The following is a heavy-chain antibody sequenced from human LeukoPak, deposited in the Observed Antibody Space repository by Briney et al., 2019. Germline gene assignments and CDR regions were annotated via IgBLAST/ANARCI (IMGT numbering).Heavy chain of an antibody. V-gene: IGHV4-31*03. D-gene: IGHD4-17*01. CDR3: ARSTRGTTVTKNWFDP. CDR2: IYYSGST. Sequence: PSQTLSLTCTVSGGSISSGGYYWSWIRQHPGKGLEWIGYIYYSGSTYYNPSLKSRVTISVDTSKNQFSLKLSSVTAADTAVYYCARSTRGTTVTKNWFDPWGQGTLVTVSS. CDR1: GGSISSGGYY. J-gene: IGHJ5*02.